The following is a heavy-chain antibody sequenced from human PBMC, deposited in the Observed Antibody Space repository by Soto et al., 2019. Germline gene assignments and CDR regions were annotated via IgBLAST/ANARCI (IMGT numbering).Heavy chain of an antibody. Sequence: SETLSLTCTVSGGSISSGGYYWSWIRQHPGKGLEWIGYIYYSGSTYYNPSLKSRVTISVDTSKNQFSLKLSSVTAADTAVYYCARGNPGNWFDPWGHGTLVTVSS. V-gene: IGHV4-31*03. J-gene: IGHJ5*02. D-gene: IGHD7-27*01. CDR3: ARGNPGNWFDP. CDR1: GGSISSGGYY. CDR2: IYYSGST.